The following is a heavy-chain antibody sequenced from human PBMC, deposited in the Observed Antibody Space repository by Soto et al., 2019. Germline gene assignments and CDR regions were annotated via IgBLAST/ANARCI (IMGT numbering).Heavy chain of an antibody. Sequence: QVQLVQSGAEVKKPGFSVKVSCKASGGTFSSYTISWVRQAPGQGLEWMGRIIPILGIANYAQKFQGRVTITADKSTSTAYMELSSLRSEDTAVYYCAREESHCSGGSCPPFDYWGQGTLVTVSS. J-gene: IGHJ4*02. CDR1: GGTFSSYT. V-gene: IGHV1-69*08. CDR2: IIPILGIA. D-gene: IGHD2-15*01. CDR3: AREESHCSGGSCPPFDY.